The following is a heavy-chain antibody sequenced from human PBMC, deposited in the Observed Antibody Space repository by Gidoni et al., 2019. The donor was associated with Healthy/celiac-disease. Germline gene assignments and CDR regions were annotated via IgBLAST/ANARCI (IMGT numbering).Heavy chain of an antibody. CDR1: GFTFSSYG. V-gene: IGHV3-30*03. CDR3: AREDGSYLGY. Sequence: QVQLVESGGGVVQPGRSLRLSFAASGFTFSSYGMHWVRQAPGKGLEWVAVISYDGSNKYYADSVKGRFTISRDNSKNTLYLQMNSLRAEDTAVYYCAREDGSYLGYWGQGTLVTVSS. D-gene: IGHD1-26*01. J-gene: IGHJ4*02. CDR2: ISYDGSNK.